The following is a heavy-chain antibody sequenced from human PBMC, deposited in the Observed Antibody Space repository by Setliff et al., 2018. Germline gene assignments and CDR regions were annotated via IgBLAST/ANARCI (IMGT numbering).Heavy chain of an antibody. CDR3: ARLPDFSNYYYYNYVDV. J-gene: IGHJ6*03. D-gene: IGHD4-4*01. V-gene: IGHV4-39*01. CDR1: GGSITGVSYY. Sequence: PSETLSLTCAVSGGSITGVSYYWAWIRQPPGKGLEWIGTIYYSGSTYYNPSLKSRVTIYIDMPKNEFSLKLGSVTAADTAVYFCARLPDFSNYYYYNYVDVWG. CDR2: IYYSGST.